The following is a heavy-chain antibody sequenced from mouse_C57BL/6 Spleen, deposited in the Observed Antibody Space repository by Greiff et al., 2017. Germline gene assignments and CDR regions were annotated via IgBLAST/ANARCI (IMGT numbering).Heavy chain of an antibody. CDR2: IYPGSGNT. Sequence: QPQQSGPELVKPGASVKISCKASGHSLTSHHIHRVKQRPGQGLEWIGWIYPGSGNTKYHEKFKGKATLTADTSSSTAYMQLSSLTSEDSAVYYWARYTTVVPDYWGQGTTLTVSS. J-gene: IGHJ2*01. V-gene: IGHV1-66*01. D-gene: IGHD1-1*01. CDR1: GHSLTSHH. CDR3: ARYTTVVPDY.